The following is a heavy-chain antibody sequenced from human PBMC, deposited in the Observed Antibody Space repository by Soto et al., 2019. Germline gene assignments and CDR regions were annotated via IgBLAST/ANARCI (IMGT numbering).Heavy chain of an antibody. V-gene: IGHV1-18*01. Sequence: GASVKVSCKASGYTLTSYGISWVRQAPGQGLEWMGWISAYNGNTNYAQKLQGRVTMTTDTSTSTAYMELRSLRSDDTAVYYCARESDGSDYDILTGYISAPDALDIWGQGTMVTVSS. CDR2: ISAYNGNT. CDR1: GYTLTSYG. J-gene: IGHJ3*02. CDR3: ARESDGSDYDILTGYISAPDALDI. D-gene: IGHD3-9*01.